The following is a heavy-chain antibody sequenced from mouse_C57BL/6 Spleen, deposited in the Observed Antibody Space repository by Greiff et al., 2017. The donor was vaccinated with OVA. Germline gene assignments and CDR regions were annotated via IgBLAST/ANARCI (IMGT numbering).Heavy chain of an antibody. D-gene: IGHD1-3*01. V-gene: IGHV1-15*01. CDR1: GYTFTDYE. CDR2: IDPETGGT. Sequence: LVESGAELVRPGASVTLSCKASGYTFTDYEMHWVKQTPVHGLEWIGAIDPETGGTAYNQKFKGKAILTADKSSSTAYMELRSLTSEDSAVYYCTRKEWYYAMDYWGQGTSVTVSS. J-gene: IGHJ4*01. CDR3: TRKEWYYAMDY.